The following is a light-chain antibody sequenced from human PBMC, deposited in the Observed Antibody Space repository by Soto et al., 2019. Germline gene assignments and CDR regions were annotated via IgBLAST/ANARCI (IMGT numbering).Light chain of an antibody. V-gene: IGLV2-8*01. CDR3: SSYTSSNTRYV. Sequence: QSVLTQPPSASGSPGPSVTISCTGTSSDVGGYDYVSWYQQHPGKAPKLMIYEGSERPSGVSDRFSGSKSGNTASLTISGLQAEDEADYFCSSYTSSNTRYVFGTGTKVTVL. CDR2: EGS. J-gene: IGLJ1*01. CDR1: SSDVGGYDY.